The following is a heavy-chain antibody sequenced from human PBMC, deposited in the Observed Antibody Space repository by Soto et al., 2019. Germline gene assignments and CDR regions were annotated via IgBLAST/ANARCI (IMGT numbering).Heavy chain of an antibody. V-gene: IGHV3-7*01. J-gene: IGHJ4*02. CDR2: IKQDGSEK. Sequence: EVQLVESGGGLVQPGGSLRLSCAASGFTFSSYWMSWVRQAPGKGLEWVANIKQDGSEKYYVDSVKGRFTISRDNAKNSLYLQMNSLRAEDTAVYYCASSLIIAVAGFFDYWGQGTLVTVSS. D-gene: IGHD6-19*01. CDR3: ASSLIIAVAGFFDY. CDR1: GFTFSSYW.